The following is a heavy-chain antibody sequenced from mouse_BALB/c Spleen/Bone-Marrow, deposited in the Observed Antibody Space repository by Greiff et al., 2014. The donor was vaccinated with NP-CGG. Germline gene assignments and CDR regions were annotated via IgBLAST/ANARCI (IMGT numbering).Heavy chain of an antibody. CDR3: ARFDGTDAMDY. CDR1: DYSFTSCYS. J-gene: IGHJ4*01. Sequence: DVQLQQSGPDLVKPSQSLSLTCTVSDYSFTSCYSWYWIRQLPGNLLEWMGYIHYSGSTNYNQSLKSRISITRNTSKNQFFLQWNSVTTEDTATYYCARFDGTDAMDYWGQGTSVTVSS. D-gene: IGHD2-1*01. CDR2: IHYSGST. V-gene: IGHV3-1*02.